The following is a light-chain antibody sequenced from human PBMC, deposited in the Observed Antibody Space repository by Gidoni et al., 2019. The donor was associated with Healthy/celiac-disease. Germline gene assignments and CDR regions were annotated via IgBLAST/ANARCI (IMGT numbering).Light chain of an antibody. CDR3: QQYGSSSGA. V-gene: IGKV3-20*01. J-gene: IGKJ1*01. CDR2: GAS. CDR1: QAVSNSY. Sequence: GSPSLSPVERAIPSCRASQAVSNSYLAWYVQKPGQAPRLLIYGASNRATGTPDRFSGSGSGTDFTLTISRLEPEDFATYYCQQYGSSSGAFGQGTKVEIK.